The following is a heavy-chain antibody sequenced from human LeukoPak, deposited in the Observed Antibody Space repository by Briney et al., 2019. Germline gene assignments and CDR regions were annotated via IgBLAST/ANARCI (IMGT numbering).Heavy chain of an antibody. CDR2: IYTGGST. Sequence: SETLSLTCTVSGGSISSGSYYWSWIRQPAGKGLEWIGRIYTGGSTNYNPSLKSRVTISVDTSKNQFSLKLSSVTAADTAVYYCARHFDYDSGGDAFNVWGQGTMVTVSS. CDR3: ARHFDYDSGGDAFNV. J-gene: IGHJ3*01. D-gene: IGHD3-10*01. CDR1: GGSISSGSYY. V-gene: IGHV4-61*02.